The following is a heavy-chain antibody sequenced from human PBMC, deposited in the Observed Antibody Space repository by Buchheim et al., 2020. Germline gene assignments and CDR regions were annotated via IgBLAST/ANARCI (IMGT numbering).Heavy chain of an antibody. V-gene: IGHV3-33*01. CDR2: IWYDGSNK. Sequence: QVQLVESGGGVVQPGRSLRLSCAASGFTFSSYGMHWVRQAPGKGLEWVAGIWYDGSNKYYADSVKGRFTIARDNSKNTLYLQMNSLRAEDTAVYYCAREVRLSSIFGVVSYYYYGMDVWGQGTT. CDR3: AREVRLSSIFGVVSYYYYGMDV. CDR1: GFTFSSYG. D-gene: IGHD3-3*01. J-gene: IGHJ6*02.